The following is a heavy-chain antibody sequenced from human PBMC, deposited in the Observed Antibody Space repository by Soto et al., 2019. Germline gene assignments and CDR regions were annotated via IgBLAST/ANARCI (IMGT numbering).Heavy chain of an antibody. D-gene: IGHD2-15*01. CDR3: TTLYCSGGSCYPGYYYYYYGMDV. CDR1: GFTFSNAW. Sequence: EVQLVESGGGLVKPGGSLRLSCAASGFTFSNAWMSWVRQAPGKGLEWVGRIKRKPEGGTTDYAAPVKGRFTISRDDSKNTLYLQMNSLKTEDTAVYYCTTLYCSGGSCYPGYYYYYYGMDVWGQGTTVTVSS. V-gene: IGHV3-15*01. CDR2: IKRKPEGGTT. J-gene: IGHJ6*02.